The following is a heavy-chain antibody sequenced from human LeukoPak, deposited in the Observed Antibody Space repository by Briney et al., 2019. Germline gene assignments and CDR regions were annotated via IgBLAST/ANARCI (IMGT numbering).Heavy chain of an antibody. CDR1: GYTFTSYY. CDR3: ARVKTARHDAFDI. V-gene: IGHV1-46*01. J-gene: IGHJ3*02. CDR2: INPSGGST. Sequence: PAASVKVSCKASGYTFTSYYMHWVRQAPGQGLKWMGIINPSGGSTSYAQKFQGRVTMTRDMSTSTVYMELSSLRSEDTAVYYCARVKTARHDAFDIWGQGTMVTVSS. D-gene: IGHD6-6*01.